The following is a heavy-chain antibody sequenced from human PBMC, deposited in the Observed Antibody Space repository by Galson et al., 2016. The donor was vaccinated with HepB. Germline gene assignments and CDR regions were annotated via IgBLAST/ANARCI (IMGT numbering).Heavy chain of an antibody. CDR2: TYYRSKWYN. J-gene: IGHJ6*02. CDR1: GDSVSSNSAA. V-gene: IGHV6-1*01. D-gene: IGHD5-18*01. CDR3: ARDNWKMRGYTYGHTTANYGMDV. Sequence: CAISGDSVSSNSAAWNWIRQSPSRGLEWLGRTYYRSKWYNDYAVSVKSRITINPDTSKNQFSLHLNSVTPDATAVYYCARDNWKMRGYTYGHTTANYGMDVWGRGTLVTVSS.